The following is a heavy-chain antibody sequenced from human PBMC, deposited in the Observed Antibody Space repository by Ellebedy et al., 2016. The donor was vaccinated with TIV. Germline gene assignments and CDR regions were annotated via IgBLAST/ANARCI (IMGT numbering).Heavy chain of an antibody. CDR2: INNDGNIT. CDR1: GFTFSSHW. CDR3: ARDSILTMGRGIFADY. J-gene: IGHJ4*02. V-gene: IGHV3-74*01. Sequence: GESLKISCAASGFTFSSHWMHWVRQGPGKGLVWVSRINNDGNITIYADSVKGRFAISRDNAKNTLYLQMNSLRAGETAVYYCARDSILTMGRGIFADYWGQGTLVTVSS. D-gene: IGHD3-10*01.